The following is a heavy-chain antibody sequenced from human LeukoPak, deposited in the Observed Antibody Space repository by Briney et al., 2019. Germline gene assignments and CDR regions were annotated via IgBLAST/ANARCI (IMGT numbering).Heavy chain of an antibody. Sequence: ASVKVSCKASGYTFTSYDINWVRQATGQGLEWMGWMNPNSGNTGYAQKFQGRVTITRNTSTSTAYMELSSLRSEDTAVYYCARDRYRWDFDYWGQGTLVTVSS. CDR1: GYTFTSYD. CDR2: MNPNSGNT. D-gene: IGHD5-18*01. J-gene: IGHJ4*02. V-gene: IGHV1-8*03. CDR3: ARDRYRWDFDY.